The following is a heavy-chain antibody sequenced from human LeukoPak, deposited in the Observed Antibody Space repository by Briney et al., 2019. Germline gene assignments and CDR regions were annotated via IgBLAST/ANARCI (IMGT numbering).Heavy chain of an antibody. J-gene: IGHJ4*02. CDR3: AREKSRGYSYGLDY. CDR1: GGTFSRYD. V-gene: IGHV1-69*13. Sequence: SVKVSCKASGGTFSRYDISWVRQAPGQGLEWMGGIIPIFGTPNYAQKFQGRVTITADESTSTAYMELSSLRSEDTAVYYCAREKSRGYSYGLDYWGQGTLVTVSS. CDR2: IIPIFGTP. D-gene: IGHD5-18*01.